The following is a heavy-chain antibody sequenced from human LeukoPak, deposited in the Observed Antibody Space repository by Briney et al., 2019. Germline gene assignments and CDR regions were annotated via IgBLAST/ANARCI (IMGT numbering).Heavy chain of an antibody. J-gene: IGHJ4*02. CDR2: ISYDGSNK. V-gene: IGHV3-30*18. CDR1: GFTFSSYG. D-gene: IGHD2-8*01. Sequence: GGSLRLSCAASGFTFSSYGMHWVRQAPGKGLEWVALISYDGSNKYYADSVKGRFTISRDNSKNTLYLQMNSLRAEDTAVYYCAKDGHCTNGVCYGYFNYWGQGTLVTVSS. CDR3: AKDGHCTNGVCYGYFNY.